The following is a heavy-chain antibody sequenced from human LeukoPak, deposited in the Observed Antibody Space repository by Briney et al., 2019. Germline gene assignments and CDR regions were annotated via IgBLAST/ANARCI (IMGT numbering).Heavy chain of an antibody. CDR2: IKQDGREK. CDR1: GFTFSTYW. D-gene: IGHD6-13*01. J-gene: IGHJ5*02. CDR3: ATTPSNSSP. V-gene: IGHV3-7*01. Sequence: GGSLRLSCAASGFTFSTYWMSWVRQAPGKGLEWVAIIKQDGREKYYLDAVKGRFTISRDNAKNSLFLQMNSLRAEDTAVYYCATTPSNSSPWGQGTLVTVSS.